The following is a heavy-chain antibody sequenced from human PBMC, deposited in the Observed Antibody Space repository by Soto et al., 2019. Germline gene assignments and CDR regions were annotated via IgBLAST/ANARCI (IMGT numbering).Heavy chain of an antibody. J-gene: IGHJ4*02. CDR2: INPSGGST. Sequence: GASVKVSCKASGYTFTSYYMHWVRQAPGQGLEWMGIINPSGGSTSYAQKFQGRVTMTRDTSTSTVYMELSSLRSEDTAVYYCAKVGTTYYDILTGYYPDYWGQGTLVTVSS. D-gene: IGHD3-9*01. V-gene: IGHV1-46*01. CDR1: GYTFTSYY. CDR3: AKVGTTYYDILTGYYPDY.